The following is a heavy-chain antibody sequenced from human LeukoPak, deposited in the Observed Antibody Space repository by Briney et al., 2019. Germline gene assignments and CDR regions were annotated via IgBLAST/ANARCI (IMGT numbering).Heavy chain of an antibody. V-gene: IGHV4-59*11. D-gene: IGHD2-15*01. CDR3: AKESLGYCSGGSCPTTYYYYYMDV. CDR2: IYYSGST. Sequence: SETLSLTCTVSGGSISSHYWSWIRQPPGKGLEWIGYIYYSGSTNYNPSLKSRATISVDTSKNQFSLKLSSVTAADTAVYYCAKESLGYCSGGSCPTTYYYYYMDVWGKGTTVTVSS. J-gene: IGHJ6*03. CDR1: GGSISSHY.